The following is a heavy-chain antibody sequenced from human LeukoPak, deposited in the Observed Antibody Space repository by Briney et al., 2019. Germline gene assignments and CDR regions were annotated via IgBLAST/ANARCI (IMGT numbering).Heavy chain of an antibody. D-gene: IGHD3-3*01. J-gene: IGHJ6*03. CDR1: GFTFSSYW. V-gene: IGHV3-7*01. CDR3: AREDSYYDFWSGYPHWRDYYYYYMDV. CDR2: IKQDGSEK. Sequence: GGSLRLSCAASGFTFSSYWMSWVRQAPGKGLEWVANIKQDGSEKYYVDSVKGRFTISRDNAKNSLYLQMNSLRAEDTAVYYCAREDSYYDFWSGYPHWRDYYYYYMDVWGKGTTVTVSS.